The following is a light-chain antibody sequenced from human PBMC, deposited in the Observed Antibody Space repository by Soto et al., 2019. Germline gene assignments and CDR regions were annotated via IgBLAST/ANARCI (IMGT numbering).Light chain of an antibody. V-gene: IGKV1-5*03. CDR1: QSISTW. J-gene: IGKJ1*01. CDR2: KAS. CDR3: QQYSSYSPWL. Sequence: DIQVAQSPSTLSASVGDRVTITCRASQSISTWLAWYQHKPGTAPKLLIYKASTLDSGVSSRFSGSGSETEFTLTISSLQPEDSATYYCQQYSSYSPWLFGQGTKVEI.